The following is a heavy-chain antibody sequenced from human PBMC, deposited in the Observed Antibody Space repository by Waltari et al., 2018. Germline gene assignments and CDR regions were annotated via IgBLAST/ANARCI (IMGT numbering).Heavy chain of an antibody. CDR1: GFSFSSYG. D-gene: IGHD1-1*01. CDR3: AKKRNNYFDY. CDR2: IWYDGSNK. V-gene: IGHV3-30*18. Sequence: QVQLVESGGGVVQPGRSLRLSWAVAGFSFSSYGMPWVRQAPGKGLEWVAVIWYDGSNKYYADSVKGRFSISRDNSKNTVYLQMNSLRAEDTAMYYCAKKRNNYFDYWGQGTLVTVSS. J-gene: IGHJ4*02.